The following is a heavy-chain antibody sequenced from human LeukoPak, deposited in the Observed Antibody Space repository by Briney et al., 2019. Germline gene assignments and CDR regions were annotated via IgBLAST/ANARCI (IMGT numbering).Heavy chain of an antibody. D-gene: IGHD2-2*01. J-gene: IGHJ4*02. V-gene: IGHV5-51*01. Sequence: GASLKISCKGSGYRFTSYWIGWVRQMPGKGLEWMGIIYPGDSDTRYSPSFQGQVTISADKSISTAYLQWSSLKASDTAMYYCARCKEGYCSSRDYWGQGTLVTVSS. CDR3: ARCKEGYCSSRDY. CDR1: GYRFTSYW. CDR2: IYPGDSDT.